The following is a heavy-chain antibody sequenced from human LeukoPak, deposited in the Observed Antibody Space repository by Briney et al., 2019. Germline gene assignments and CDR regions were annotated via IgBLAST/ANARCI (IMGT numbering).Heavy chain of an antibody. Sequence: PSETLSLTCTVSGGSISSSSYYWGWIRQPPGKGLEWIGSTYYSGSTHYNPSLESRVTISVDRSKNQFSLKLSSVTAADTAVYYCARGDIVVVPAAKNAFDIWGQGTMVTVSS. CDR3: ARGDIVVVPAAKNAFDI. CDR2: TYYSGST. CDR1: GGSISSSSYY. J-gene: IGHJ3*02. D-gene: IGHD2-2*01. V-gene: IGHV4-39*01.